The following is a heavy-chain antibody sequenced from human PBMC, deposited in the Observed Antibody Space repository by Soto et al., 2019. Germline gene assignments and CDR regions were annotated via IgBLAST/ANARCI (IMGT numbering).Heavy chain of an antibody. CDR2: ISGSGGST. J-gene: IGHJ4*02. Sequence: GGSLRLSCAASGFTFSGYGMTWVRQAPGKGLEWVSTISGSGGSTFYADSVKGRFTISRDNSKNTLYLQMNSLRAEDTAIYYCAKGDGGVSPQFDYWGQGTLVTVSS. CDR3: AKGDGGVSPQFDY. D-gene: IGHD3-16*01. CDR1: GFTFSGYG. V-gene: IGHV3-23*01.